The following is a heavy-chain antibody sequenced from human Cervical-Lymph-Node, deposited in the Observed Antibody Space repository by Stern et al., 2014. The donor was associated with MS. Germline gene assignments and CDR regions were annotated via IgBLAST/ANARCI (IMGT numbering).Heavy chain of an antibody. D-gene: IGHD3-3*01. CDR2: SIPVFEAT. J-gene: IGHJ6*02. Sequence: QVQLVQSGAEVKKPGSSVKLSCQASGGTFNSYAIGWVRQAPGQGLEWLGVSIPVFEATHYAPNFKDRVTIIADEPTSTAFLQLSGLTSEDTAVYYCVRSIRSVGYYYGLDVWGQGTTVTVSS. V-gene: IGHV1-69*01. CDR3: VRSIRSVGYYYGLDV. CDR1: GGTFNSYA.